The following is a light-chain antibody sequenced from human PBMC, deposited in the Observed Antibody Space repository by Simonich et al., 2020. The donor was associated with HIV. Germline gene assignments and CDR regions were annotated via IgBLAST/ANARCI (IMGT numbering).Light chain of an antibody. CDR3: QQANSFPFT. CDR2: WAS. Sequence: DIVMTQSPDSLTVSLGERATINCKSSQSVLYSSNNKNYLGWYQHKPGQPPKLLIYWASTRESGVPDRFSGSGSGTDFTLTISSLQAEDVATYHCQQANSFPFTFGPGTKVDIK. CDR1: QSVLYSSNNKNY. V-gene: IGKV4-1*01. J-gene: IGKJ3*01.